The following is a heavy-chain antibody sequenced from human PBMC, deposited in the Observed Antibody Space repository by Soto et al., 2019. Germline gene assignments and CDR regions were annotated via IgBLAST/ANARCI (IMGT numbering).Heavy chain of an antibody. CDR1: GYSFTDYH. J-gene: IGHJ6*02. Sequence: QVQLVQSGAEVKKPGASVRVSCKASGYSFTDYHIHWVRQAPGQGLEWLGRINPKSGGTSTAQKFQGWVTMTRDRSISTVYMELTRLRSDDTVVYFCARGHSTDCSNGVCSFFYNHGMDVWGQGTTVTVSS. D-gene: IGHD2-8*01. CDR3: ARGHSTDCSNGVCSFFYNHGMDV. CDR2: INPKSGGT. V-gene: IGHV1-2*05.